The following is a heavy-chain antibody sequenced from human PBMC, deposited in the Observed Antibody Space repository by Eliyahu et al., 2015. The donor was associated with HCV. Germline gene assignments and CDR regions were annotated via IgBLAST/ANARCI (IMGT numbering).Heavy chain of an antibody. CDR1: GFTFSSYG. CDR3: ARDKGDGLDV. V-gene: IGHV3-33*01. Sequence: QVQLVESGGGVVQPGRSLRLSCAASGFTFSSYGMHWVPPGPGKGPEGGAFFLVVGSNKNFADSLKGRFSVSRDNSKNSLYLQMNSLRAEDTAVYYCARDKGDGLDVWGQGTTVTVSS. D-gene: IGHD3-16*01. CDR2: FLVVGSNK. J-gene: IGHJ6*02.